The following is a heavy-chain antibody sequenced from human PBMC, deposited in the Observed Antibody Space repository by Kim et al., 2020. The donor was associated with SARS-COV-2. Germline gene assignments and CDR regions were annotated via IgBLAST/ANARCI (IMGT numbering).Heavy chain of an antibody. CDR2: IYHSGST. CDR3: ARVEMATMSPAPRQLDY. CDR1: GGSISSSNW. D-gene: IGHD5-12*01. J-gene: IGHJ4*02. Sequence: SETLSLTCAVSGGSISSSNWWSWVRQPPGKGLEWIGEIYHSGSTNYNPSLKSRVTISVDKSKNQFSLKLSSVTAADTAVYYCARVEMATMSPAPRQLDYWGQGTLVTVSS. V-gene: IGHV4-4*02.